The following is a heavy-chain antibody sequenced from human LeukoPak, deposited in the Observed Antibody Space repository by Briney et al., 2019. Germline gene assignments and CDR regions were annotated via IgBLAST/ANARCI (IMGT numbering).Heavy chain of an antibody. V-gene: IGHV1-18*01. Sequence: GASVKVSCKASDYTFTNYGISWVRQAPGQGLEWMGWISAYNGNTNQAQKLQGRVTMTTDTSTRTAYMELRSLRSDDTAVYYCARDYYDSSGYYYVFAYWGQGTLDTVSS. CDR3: ARDYYDSSGYYYVFAY. CDR1: DYTFTNYG. CDR2: ISAYNGNT. J-gene: IGHJ4*02. D-gene: IGHD3-22*01.